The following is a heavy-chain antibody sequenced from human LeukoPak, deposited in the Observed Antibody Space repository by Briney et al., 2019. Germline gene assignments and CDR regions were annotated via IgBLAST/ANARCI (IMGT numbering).Heavy chain of an antibody. J-gene: IGHJ4*02. CDR2: IYYSGST. Sequence: SETLSLTCTVSGGSISSYYWSWIRQPPGKGLEWIGYIYYSGSTNYNPSLKSRVTISVDTSKNQFSLKLSSVTAADTAVYYCARVSGQWLANFDYWGQGTLVTVSS. CDR3: ARVSGQWLANFDY. D-gene: IGHD6-19*01. V-gene: IGHV4-59*01. CDR1: GGSISSYY.